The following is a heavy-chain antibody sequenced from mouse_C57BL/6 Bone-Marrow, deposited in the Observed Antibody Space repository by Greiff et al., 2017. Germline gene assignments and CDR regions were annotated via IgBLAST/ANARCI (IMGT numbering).Heavy chain of an antibody. V-gene: IGHV1-64*01. J-gene: IGHJ4*01. Sequence: QVQLQQPGAELVKPGASVKLSCKASGYTFTSYWMHWVKQRPGQGLEWIGMIHPNSGSTNYNEKFKSKATLTVDKSSSTAYMQLSSLTSEDSAVYYGERSREDYDPYYYAIDYWGQGTSVTVSA. CDR2: IHPNSGST. CDR1: GYTFTSYW. CDR3: ERSREDYDPYYYAIDY. D-gene: IGHD2-4*01.